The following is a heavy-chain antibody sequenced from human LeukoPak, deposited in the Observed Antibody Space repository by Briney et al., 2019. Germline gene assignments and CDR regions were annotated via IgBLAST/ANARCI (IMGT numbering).Heavy chain of an antibody. CDR2: IYYSGST. CDR1: GGSISSYY. D-gene: IGHD4-23*01. J-gene: IGHJ4*02. Sequence: SETLSLTCTVSGGSISSYYWSWIRQPPGKGLEWIGYIYYSGSTNYNPSLKSRVTISVDTSKNQFSLKLSSVTAADTAVYYCARDQYTVVSQYYFDYWGQGTLVTVSS. CDR3: ARDQYTVVSQYYFDY. V-gene: IGHV4-59*12.